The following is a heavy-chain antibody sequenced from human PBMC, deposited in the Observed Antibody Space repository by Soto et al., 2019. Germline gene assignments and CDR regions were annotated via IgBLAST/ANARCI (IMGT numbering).Heavy chain of an antibody. J-gene: IGHJ4*02. V-gene: IGHV3-66*01. CDR2: IYSGGST. CDR1: GFTVSSNY. Sequence: VQLVESGGGLVQPGGSLRLSCAASGFTVSSNYMSWVRQAPGKGLEWVSVIYSGGSTYYADSVKGRFTISRDNSKNTLYLQMNSLRAEDTAVYYCASYTAAAEYYFDYWGQGTLVTVSS. D-gene: IGHD6-13*01. CDR3: ASYTAAAEYYFDY.